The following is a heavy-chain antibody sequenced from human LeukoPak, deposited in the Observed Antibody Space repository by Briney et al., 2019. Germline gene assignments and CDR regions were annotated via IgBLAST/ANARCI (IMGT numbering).Heavy chain of an antibody. CDR1: GYTFTSYA. CDR2: INTNTGNP. Sequence: GASVKVSCKASGYTFTSYAMNWVRQAPGQGLGWMGWINTNTGNPTYAQGFTGRFVFSLDTSVSTAYLQISSLKAEDTAVYYCAREIQLWLLSPYYYYGMDVWGQGTTVTVSS. V-gene: IGHV7-4-1*02. J-gene: IGHJ6*02. D-gene: IGHD5-18*01. CDR3: AREIQLWLLSPYYYYGMDV.